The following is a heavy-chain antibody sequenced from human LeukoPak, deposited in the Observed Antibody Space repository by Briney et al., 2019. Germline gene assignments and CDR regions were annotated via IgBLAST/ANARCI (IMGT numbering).Heavy chain of an antibody. CDR1: GFTFSSYA. CDR3: ATSSPPIVVVPAAPEY. CDR2: ISGSGGST. D-gene: IGHD2-2*01. Sequence: GGSLGLSCAASGFTFSSYAMSWVRQAPGKGLEWVSAISGSGGSTYYADSVKGRFTISRDNSKNTLYLQMNSLRAEDTAVYYCATSSPPIVVVPAAPEYWGQGTLVTVSS. V-gene: IGHV3-23*01. J-gene: IGHJ4*02.